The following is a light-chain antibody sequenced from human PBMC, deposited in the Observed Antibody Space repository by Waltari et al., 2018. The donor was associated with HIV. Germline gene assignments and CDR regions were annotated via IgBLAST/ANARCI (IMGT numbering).Light chain of an antibody. CDR3: ATWGDSVSGVV. CDR2: RNN. V-gene: IGLV1-47*01. CDR1: SANIGSLY. Sequence: QSVLTQPPSASGTHGQRVTISYSGTSANIGSLYVYWYQQLPGTAPKLLIYRNNQRPSGGPDPFSGSKSGTSASLAISGLRSEDEADYYCATWGDSVSGVVFGGGTKLTVL. J-gene: IGLJ2*01.